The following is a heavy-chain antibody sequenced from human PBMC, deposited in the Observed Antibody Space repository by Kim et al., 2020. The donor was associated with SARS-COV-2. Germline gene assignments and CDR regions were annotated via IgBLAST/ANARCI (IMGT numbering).Heavy chain of an antibody. Sequence: YVDSGQGRFTISRDHAKDSLYLQMNSLGAEDTAVYYCARDVLGGACDFGVLGQGTTVTVS. CDR3: ARDVLGGACDFGV. D-gene: IGHD3-3*01. J-gene: IGHJ6*02. V-gene: IGHV3-7*01.